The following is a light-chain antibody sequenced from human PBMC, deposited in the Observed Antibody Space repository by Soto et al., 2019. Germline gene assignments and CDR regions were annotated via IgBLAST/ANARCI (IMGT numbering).Light chain of an antibody. V-gene: IGKV3-15*01. J-gene: IGKJ4*01. CDR1: QSVNNN. CDR3: QHYNNWPLT. CDR2: GAS. Sequence: IVMTQSPATLSVSPGERATLSCRASQSVNNNLAWYQQKPGQAPRLLIYGASARATGIPARFIGSGSGTDFTLTISSLQSEDFAVYYCQHYNNWPLTFGGGTKVEIK.